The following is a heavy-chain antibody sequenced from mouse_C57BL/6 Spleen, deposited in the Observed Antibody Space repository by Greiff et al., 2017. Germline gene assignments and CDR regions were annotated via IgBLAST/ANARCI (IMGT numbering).Heavy chain of an antibody. CDR1: GFTFSSYA. CDR2: ISDGGSYT. J-gene: IGHJ2*01. Sequence: DVKLVESGGGLVKPGGSLKLSCAASGFTFSSYAMSWVRQTPEKRLEWVATISDGGSYTYYPDNVKGRFTISRDNAKNNLYLQMSHLKSEDTAMYYCARERVYDYGFDYWGQGTTLTVSS. D-gene: IGHD2-4*01. CDR3: ARERVYDYGFDY. V-gene: IGHV5-4*01.